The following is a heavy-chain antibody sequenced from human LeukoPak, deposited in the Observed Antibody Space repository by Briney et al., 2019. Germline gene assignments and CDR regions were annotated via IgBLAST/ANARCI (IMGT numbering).Heavy chain of an antibody. CDR1: GGSISSSSYY. D-gene: IGHD6-19*01. J-gene: IGHJ4*02. V-gene: IGHV4-39*01. Sequence: SETLSLTCTVSGGSISSSSYYWGWIRQPPGKGLEWIGSIYYSGSTYYNPSLKSRVTISVDTSKNQFSLKLSSVTAADTAVYYCARHEAVAGTDGDYWGQGTLVTVSS. CDR3: ARHEAVAGTDGDY. CDR2: IYYSGST.